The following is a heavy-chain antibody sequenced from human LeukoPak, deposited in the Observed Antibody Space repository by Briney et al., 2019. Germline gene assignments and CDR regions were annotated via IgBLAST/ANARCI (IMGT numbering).Heavy chain of an antibody. Sequence: PSQTLSLTCTVSGASISSGNYYWSWIRQPAGKGLEWIGRINPSGDTNYYASLKRRVTFSRETSKNQFALKLNSGTAADTAMYFCARGYNTGWYFDPWGRGTLVTVSS. CDR1: GASISSGNYY. D-gene: IGHD2-8*02. CDR3: ARGYNTGWYFDP. CDR2: INPSGDT. V-gene: IGHV4-61*02. J-gene: IGHJ2*01.